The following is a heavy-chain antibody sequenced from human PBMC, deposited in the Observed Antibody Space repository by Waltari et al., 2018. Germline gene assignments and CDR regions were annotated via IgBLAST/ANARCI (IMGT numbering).Heavy chain of an antibody. Sequence: EVQLVESGGGLVQPGGSLRLSCAASGFPFSSYAMSWVRRAPGKGREWVSAMSGSGGRTYYADSVKGRFTISRDNSKNTLYLQMNSLGAEDTAVYYCAKALDIVASFGDIWGQGTMVTVSS. CDR2: MSGSGGRT. CDR1: GFPFSSYA. V-gene: IGHV3-23*04. J-gene: IGHJ3*02. D-gene: IGHD5-12*01. CDR3: AKALDIVASFGDI.